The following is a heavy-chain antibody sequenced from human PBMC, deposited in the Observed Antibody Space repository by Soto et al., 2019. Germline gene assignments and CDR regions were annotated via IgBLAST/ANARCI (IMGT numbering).Heavy chain of an antibody. CDR1: GGTFSSYT. V-gene: IGHV1-69*02. Sequence: QVQLVHSGAEVKKPGSSVKVSCKASGGTFSSYTISWVRQAPGQGLEWMGRIIPILGIANYAQKFQGRATITADKSTSTAYMELSSLRSEDTAVYYCASQPAHGYSSSWLDYWGQGTLVTVSS. D-gene: IGHD6-13*01. CDR2: IIPILGIA. J-gene: IGHJ4*02. CDR3: ASQPAHGYSSSWLDY.